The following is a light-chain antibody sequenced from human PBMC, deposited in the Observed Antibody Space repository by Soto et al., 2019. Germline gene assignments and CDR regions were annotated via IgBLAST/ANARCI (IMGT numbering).Light chain of an antibody. Sequence: EIVMTQSPDNLSVSLGQGATLSCRASQPISRNLAWYQQKPGQAPRLLIYGASTRATDIPGRFSGGGSGTEFTLTISSLQSEDFAIYFCQQYNTWPRTFGQGTKVEVK. CDR1: QPISRN. CDR2: GAS. CDR3: QQYNTWPRT. V-gene: IGKV3-15*01. J-gene: IGKJ1*01.